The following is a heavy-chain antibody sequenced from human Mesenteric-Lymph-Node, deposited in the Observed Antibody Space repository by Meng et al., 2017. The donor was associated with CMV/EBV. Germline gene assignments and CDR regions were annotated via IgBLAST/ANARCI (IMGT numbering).Heavy chain of an antibody. Sequence: QLRLQESGPGLWKPSETLSLSCIVSGDSISNSTYYWTWIRQPPGKGLEWIGSVHHSGTTYYNPSLKGRLTISVDTSANLFSLRLTTVTAADTATYYCARRGNYDSDYSEYWGQGTLVTVSS. CDR3: ARRGNYDSDYSEY. CDR1: GDSISNSTYY. D-gene: IGHD3-22*01. J-gene: IGHJ4*02. V-gene: IGHV4-39*01. CDR2: VHHSGTT.